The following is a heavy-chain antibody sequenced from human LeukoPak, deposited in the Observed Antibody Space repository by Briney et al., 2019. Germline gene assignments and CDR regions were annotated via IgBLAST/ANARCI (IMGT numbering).Heavy chain of an antibody. J-gene: IGHJ4*02. CDR1: GGSISSYY. CDR3: ARTGSGYYVSEFDY. Sequence: PSETLSLTCTVSGGSISSYYWSWIRQPPGKGLEWIGYIYYSVSTNYNPSLKSRVTISVDTSKTQFSLKLSSVTAADTAVYYCARTGSGYYVSEFDYWGQGTLVTVSS. CDR2: IYYSVST. D-gene: IGHD3-3*01. V-gene: IGHV4-59*01.